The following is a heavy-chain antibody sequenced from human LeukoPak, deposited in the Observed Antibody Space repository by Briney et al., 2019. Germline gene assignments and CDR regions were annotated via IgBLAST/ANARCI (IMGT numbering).Heavy chain of an antibody. CDR1: GFAFSVYA. CDR2: INANSGTR. J-gene: IGHJ4*02. V-gene: IGHV3-23*01. CDR3: ARERVAVVFFDY. Sequence: GGSLRLSCAASGFAFSVYAMSWLRQPPGKGLEWVSTINANSGTRSYAASVRGRFTISRDNAKNSLYLQMNSLRAEDTAVYYCARERVAVVFFDYWRQGTLVTVSS. D-gene: IGHD6-19*01.